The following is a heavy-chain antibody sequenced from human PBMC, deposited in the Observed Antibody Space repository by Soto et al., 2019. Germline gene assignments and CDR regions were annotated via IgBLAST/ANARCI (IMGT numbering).Heavy chain of an antibody. J-gene: IGHJ4*02. V-gene: IGHV1-18*01. CDR3: ASRSPAFDY. CDR1: GYTFTTFG. CDR2: ISTDKGHT. Sequence: QVQLVQSGPEVKKPGASVKVSCRPSGYTFTTFGITWVRQAPGQGLEWMGWISTDKGHTNYAQKFQGRVTMTTDTSTRAAYMDLRSRRSDDTAIYYCASRSPAFDYWGQGTPVTVST.